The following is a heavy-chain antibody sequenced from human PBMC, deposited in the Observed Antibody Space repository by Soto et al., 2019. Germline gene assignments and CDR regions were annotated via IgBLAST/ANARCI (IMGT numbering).Heavy chain of an antibody. CDR1: GFTFSTYW. V-gene: IGHV3-7*01. CDR3: ATYPRRGGDLDY. Sequence: EVQLVESGGGLVQPGGSLSLSCAASGFTFSTYWMSWVRQAPGKGLEWGAKINQDGSDKYYVDSVRGRFTVTKDNAKNSRHLQINSLTAQDTAVYYCATYPRRGGDLDYWGQGTLVTDFS. CDR2: INQDGSDK. J-gene: IGHJ4*02. D-gene: IGHD3-16*01.